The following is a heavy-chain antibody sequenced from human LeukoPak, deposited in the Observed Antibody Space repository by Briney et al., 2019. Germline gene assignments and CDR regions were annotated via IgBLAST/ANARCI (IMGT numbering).Heavy chain of an antibody. CDR1: GGSISSYY. V-gene: IGHV4-59*01. CDR3: ARSGLLWFGESPFDY. J-gene: IGHJ4*02. D-gene: IGHD3-10*01. Sequence: SETLSLTCTVSGGSISSYYWSRIRQPPGKGLEWIGYIYYSGSTNYNPSLKSRVTISVDTSKNQFSLKLSSVTAADTAVYYCARSGLLWFGESPFDYWGQGTLVTVSS. CDR2: IYYSGST.